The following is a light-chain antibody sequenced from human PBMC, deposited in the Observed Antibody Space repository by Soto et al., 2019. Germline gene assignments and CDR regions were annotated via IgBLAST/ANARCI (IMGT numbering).Light chain of an antibody. Sequence: EIVMTQSPATLSVSPGERATLSCRASQSVSSNLAWYQQKPGQAPRLLIYGASTRATGIPARFSGSGSGTEFTLTLSSLQSEDFAVYYCQQYNNCLPITFGQGTRLEIK. CDR3: QQYNNCLPIT. J-gene: IGKJ5*01. V-gene: IGKV3-15*01. CDR1: QSVSSN. CDR2: GAS.